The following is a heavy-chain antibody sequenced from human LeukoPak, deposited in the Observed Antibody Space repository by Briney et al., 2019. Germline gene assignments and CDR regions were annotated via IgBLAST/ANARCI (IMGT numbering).Heavy chain of an antibody. D-gene: IGHD3-10*01. J-gene: IGHJ4*02. CDR2: IIGSGGST. CDR3: ASSTHITMVRGVIISFDY. CDR1: GFTFSSYA. V-gene: IGHV3-23*01. Sequence: GGSLRLSCAASGFTFSSYAMSWVRQAPGKGLEWVSAIIGSGGSTYYADSVKGRFTISRDNSKNTLYLQMNSLRAEDTAVYYCASSTHITMVRGVIISFDYWGQGTLVTVSS.